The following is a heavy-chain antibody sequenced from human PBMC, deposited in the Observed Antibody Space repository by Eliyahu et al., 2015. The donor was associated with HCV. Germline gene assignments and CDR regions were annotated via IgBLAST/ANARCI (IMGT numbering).Heavy chain of an antibody. CDR2: TYYRSKWYN. D-gene: IGHD3-22*01. CDR1: GDSXXSNSAA. J-gene: IGHJ6*02. Sequence: QVQLQQSGPGLVKPSQTLXLTCAIPGDSXXSNSAAWNWXXXSPSRGLEXLGRTYYRSKWYNDYAVSVKSRITINPDTSKNQFSLQLNSVTPEDTAVYYCARSLPAYYYDSSGADYYYGMDVWGQGTTVTVSS. V-gene: IGHV6-1*01. CDR3: ARSLPAYYYDSSGADYYYGMDV.